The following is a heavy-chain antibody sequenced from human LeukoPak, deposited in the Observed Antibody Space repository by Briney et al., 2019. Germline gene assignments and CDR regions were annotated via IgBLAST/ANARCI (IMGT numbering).Heavy chain of an antibody. V-gene: IGHV3-48*01. D-gene: IGHD1-26*01. J-gene: IGHJ4*02. CDR3: ARSHGTFDY. CDR2: ISSSNTTL. Sequence: GGSLRLSCAASGFTFRSYSMNWVRQDPGKGLEWISYISSSNTTLYYADSVKGRFTISRDNAKNSLYLQMNSLRAEDTAVYYCARSHGTFDYWGQGTLVTVSS. CDR1: GFTFRSYS.